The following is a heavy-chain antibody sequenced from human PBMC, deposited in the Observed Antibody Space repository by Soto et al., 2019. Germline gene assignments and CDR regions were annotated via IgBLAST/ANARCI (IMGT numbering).Heavy chain of an antibody. D-gene: IGHD3-16*01. CDR1: GGRLESCA. J-gene: IGHJ4*02. V-gene: IGHV1-69*01. Sequence: ACGGRLESCASSWARQSTGQGLEWMGGIIPIFGTANYAQKFQGRVTITADESTSTAYMELSSLRSEDTAVYYCARARYYYDNYDYIWGSCPFYWGQGTLVTVSS. CDR2: IIPIFGTA. CDR3: ARARYYYDNYDYIWGSCPFY.